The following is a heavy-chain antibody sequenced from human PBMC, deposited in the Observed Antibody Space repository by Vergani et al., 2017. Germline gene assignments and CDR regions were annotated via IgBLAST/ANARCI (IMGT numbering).Heavy chain of an antibody. CDR1: GFTFSSYG. D-gene: IGHD3-3*01. V-gene: IGHV3-30*03. J-gene: IGHJ6*02. CDR3: ARGVDLRFLEWLLSAGLVDHGMDV. Sequence: VQLVESGGGLVQPGRSLRLSCAASGFTFSSYGMHWVRQAPGKGLEWVAVISYDGSNKYYADSVKGRFTISRDNSKNTLYLQMNSLRAEDTAVYYCARGVDLRFLEWLLSAGLVDHGMDVWGQGTTVTVSS. CDR2: ISYDGSNK.